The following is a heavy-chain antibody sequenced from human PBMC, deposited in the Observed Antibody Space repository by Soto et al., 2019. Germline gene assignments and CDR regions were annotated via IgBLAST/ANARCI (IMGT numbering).Heavy chain of an antibody. V-gene: IGHV3-7*01. J-gene: IGHJ4*02. CDR3: MRDRNWSPH. CDR1: GFTFDAYW. CDR2: IQQDGSDK. Sequence: GGSLRLSCVASGFTFDAYWMTWVRQAPGKGLEWVASIQQDGSDKTYVESVEGRFIISRDNTKNSLYLQMNSLRGDDTAVYYYMRDRNWSPHWGQGTLVTVSS.